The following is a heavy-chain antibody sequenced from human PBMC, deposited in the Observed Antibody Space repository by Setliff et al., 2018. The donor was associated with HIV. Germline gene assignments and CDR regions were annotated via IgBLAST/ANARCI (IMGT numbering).Heavy chain of an antibody. CDR2: IYYSGST. D-gene: IGHD3-22*01. V-gene: IGHV4-39*01. J-gene: IGHJ4*02. CDR1: GGSISSSSYY. Sequence: SETLSLTCTVSGGSISSSSYYWGWIRQPPGKGLEWIGGIYYSGSTYYNPSLKSRVTISVDTSKNQFSLKLSSVTAADTAVYYCARQRSITMIVVVIFYYFDYWGQGTLVTVSS. CDR3: ARQRSITMIVVVIFYYFDY.